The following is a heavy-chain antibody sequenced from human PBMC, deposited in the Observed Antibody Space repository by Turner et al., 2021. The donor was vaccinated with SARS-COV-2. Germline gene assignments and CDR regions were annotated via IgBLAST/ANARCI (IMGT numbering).Heavy chain of an antibody. D-gene: IGHD6-19*01. J-gene: IGHJ4*02. Sequence: QVQLQQWGAGLLKPSETLSLTCAVYGESFSGYYWSWIRQPPGKGLEWIGEVNHSGSTNYNPSLKSRVTISIDTSKNQFSLKLSSVTAADTAVYYCARGSPQGWYVPVFDYWGQGTLVTVSS. CDR3: ARGSPQGWYVPVFDY. CDR2: VNHSGST. CDR1: GESFSGYY. V-gene: IGHV4-34*01.